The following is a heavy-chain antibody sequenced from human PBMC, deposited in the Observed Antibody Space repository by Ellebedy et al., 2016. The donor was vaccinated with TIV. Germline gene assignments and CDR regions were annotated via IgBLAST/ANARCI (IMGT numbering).Heavy chain of an antibody. Sequence: GGSLRLSXAASGFTFSSHGMHWVRQAPGKGLEWVAVISYDGSNKYYADSVKGRFTISRDNSKNTLYLQMNSLRAEDTAVYHCAKDLGWGYFDYWGQGALVTVSS. D-gene: IGHD6-19*01. CDR1: GFTFSSHG. CDR3: AKDLGWGYFDY. CDR2: ISYDGSNK. V-gene: IGHV3-30*18. J-gene: IGHJ4*02.